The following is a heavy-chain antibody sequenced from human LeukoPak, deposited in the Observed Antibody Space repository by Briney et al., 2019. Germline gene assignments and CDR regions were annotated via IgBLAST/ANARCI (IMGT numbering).Heavy chain of an antibody. CDR3: ARDIELST. J-gene: IGHJ3*01. V-gene: IGHV3-23*01. Sequence: GGSLRLSCAASGFTFSISAMTWVRQAPGKGLEWVALINYSGSNAYYADSVRGRFTISRDSSKSMLYLQMDSLRPEHTAIYYCARDIELSTWGQGTMVSV. CDR2: INYSGSNA. CDR1: GFTFSISA. D-gene: IGHD1-7*01.